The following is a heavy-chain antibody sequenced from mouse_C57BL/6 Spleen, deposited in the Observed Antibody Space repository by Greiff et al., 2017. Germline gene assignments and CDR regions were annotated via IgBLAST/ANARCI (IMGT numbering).Heavy chain of an antibody. V-gene: IGHV14-3*01. Sequence: VQLQQSVAELVRPGASVKLSCTASGFNIKNTYMHWVKQRPEQGLEWIGRIDPANGNTKYAPKFPGKATITADTSSNTAYLQLSGLTSEDTAIYYCSEDYGSSSAWFAYWGQGTLVTVSA. J-gene: IGHJ3*01. CDR1: GFNIKNTY. D-gene: IGHD1-1*01. CDR2: IDPANGNT. CDR3: SEDYGSSSAWFAY.